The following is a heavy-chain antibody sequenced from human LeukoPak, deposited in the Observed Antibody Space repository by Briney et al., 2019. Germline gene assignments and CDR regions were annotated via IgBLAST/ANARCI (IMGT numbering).Heavy chain of an antibody. CDR1: GGSISSGDYY. Sequence: SETLSLTCTVSGGSISSGDYYWSWIRQPPGKGLEWIGYIYYSGSTNYNPSLKSRVTISVDTSKNQFSLKLSSVTAADTAVYYCASYCSSTSCLRGSDYWGQGTLVTVSS. V-gene: IGHV4-30-4*01. J-gene: IGHJ4*02. CDR2: IYYSGST. CDR3: ASYCSSTSCLRGSDY. D-gene: IGHD2-2*01.